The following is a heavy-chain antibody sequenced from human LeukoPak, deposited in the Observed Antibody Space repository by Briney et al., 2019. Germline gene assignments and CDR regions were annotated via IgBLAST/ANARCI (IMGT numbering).Heavy chain of an antibody. CDR3: ARRDGYNYPWYFDL. D-gene: IGHD5-24*01. CDR2: INHSGST. Sequence: SETLSLTCAVYGGSFSGYYWSWIRQPPGKGLEWIGEINHSGSTNYNPPLKSRVTISVDTSKNQFSLKLSSVTAADTAVYYCARRDGYNYPWYFDLWGRGTLVTVSS. J-gene: IGHJ2*01. CDR1: GGSFSGYY. V-gene: IGHV4-34*01.